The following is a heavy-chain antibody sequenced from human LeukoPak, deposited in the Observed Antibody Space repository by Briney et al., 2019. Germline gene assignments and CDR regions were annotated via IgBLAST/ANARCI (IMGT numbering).Heavy chain of an antibody. V-gene: IGHV1-46*03. D-gene: IGHD2-2*01. CDR3: ARLGEGYCSSTSCIPPFDY. J-gene: IGHJ4*02. CDR2: INPSGGST. CDR1: GYTFTSYY. Sequence: ASVKVSCKASGYTFTSYYMQWVRQAPGQGLEWMGIINPSGGSTSYAQKFQGRVTMTRDTSTSTVYMELSSLRSEDTAVYYCARLGEGYCSSTSCIPPFDYWGQGTLVTVSS.